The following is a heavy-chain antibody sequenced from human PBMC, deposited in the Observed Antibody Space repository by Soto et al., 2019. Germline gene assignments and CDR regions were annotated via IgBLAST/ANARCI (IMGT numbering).Heavy chain of an antibody. J-gene: IGHJ4*02. CDR1: GASISSRNW. CDR2: VYHDGST. V-gene: IGHV4-4*02. D-gene: IGHD6-6*01. CDR3: ASSLAARHRFDS. Sequence: SETLSLTCAVSGASISSRNWWSWVRQPPGKGLEWIGEVYHDGSTNYNPSLRSRVAISVDTSKNHFSLMLSSLTAADTALYFCASSLAARHRFDSWGQVTLVTVSS.